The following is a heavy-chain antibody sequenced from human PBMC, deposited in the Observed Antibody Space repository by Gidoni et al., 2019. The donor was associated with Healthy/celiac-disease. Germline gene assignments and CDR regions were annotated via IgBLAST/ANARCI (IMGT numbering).Heavy chain of an antibody. J-gene: IGHJ4*02. CDR2: ISSSSSYI. CDR1: GFTFSSYS. CDR3: ARAPKALLWFGELFFDY. V-gene: IGHV3-21*01. Sequence: EVQLVESGGGLVKPGGSLRLSCAASGFTFSSYSMTWVRQAPGKGLEWVSSISSSSSYIYYADSVKGRFTISRDNAKNSLYLQMNSLRAEDTAVYYCARAPKALLWFGELFFDYWGQGTLVTVSS. D-gene: IGHD3-10*01.